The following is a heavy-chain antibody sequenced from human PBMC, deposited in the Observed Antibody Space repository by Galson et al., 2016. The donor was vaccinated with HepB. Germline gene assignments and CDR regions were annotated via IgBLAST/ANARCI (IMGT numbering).Heavy chain of an antibody. CDR1: GFIFEDYA. CDR2: ISWSGVSI. D-gene: IGHD6-19*01. CDR3: AKDIGSTVAGVEY. J-gene: IGHJ4*02. V-gene: IGHV3-9*01. Sequence: SLRLSCAASGFIFEDYAMHWVRQAPGKGLEWVSSISWSGVSIGYADSVKGRFTISRDNAKNSLYLQLNSLRPEDTAFYYCAKDIGSTVAGVEYWGQGTLVTVSS.